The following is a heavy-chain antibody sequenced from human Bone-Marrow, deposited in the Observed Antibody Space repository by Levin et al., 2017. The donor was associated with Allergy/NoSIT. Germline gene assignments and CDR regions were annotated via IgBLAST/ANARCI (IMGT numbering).Heavy chain of an antibody. V-gene: IGHV1-2*02. D-gene: IGHD3-10*01. CDR2: INPNSGST. Sequence: GESLKISCEASGHTFTGYYMHWVRQAPGQGLEWMGWINPNSGSTRFAQKFQGRVTMTRDASISRVYMELSRLTSADTAVYFCELRTMAVDGAGDYWGQGTLVTVSS. J-gene: IGHJ4*02. CDR1: GHTFTGYY. CDR3: ELRTMAVDGAGDY.